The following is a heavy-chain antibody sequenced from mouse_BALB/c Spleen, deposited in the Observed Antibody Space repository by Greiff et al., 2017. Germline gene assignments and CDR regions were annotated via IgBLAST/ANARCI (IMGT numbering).Heavy chain of an antibody. CDR2: ISSGGGST. V-gene: IGHV5-12-1*01. CDR1: GFAFSSYD. Sequence: EVHLVESGGGLVKPGGSLKLSCAASGFAFSSYDMSWVRQTPEKRLEWVAYISSGGGSTYYPDTVKGRFTISRDNAKNTLYLQMSSLKSEDTAMYYCARHRTGTPFAYWGQGTLVTVSA. J-gene: IGHJ3*01. CDR3: ARHRTGTPFAY. D-gene: IGHD4-1*01.